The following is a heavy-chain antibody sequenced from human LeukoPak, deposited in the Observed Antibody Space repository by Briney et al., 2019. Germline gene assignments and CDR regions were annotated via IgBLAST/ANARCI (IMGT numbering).Heavy chain of an antibody. D-gene: IGHD5-18*01. CDR1: GGSFSDYY. V-gene: IGHV4-34*01. Sequence: PSETLSLTCAVYGGSFSDYYWSWIRQPPGKGLEWIGEINHSGSTNYNPSLKSRVTISVDTSKNQFSLKLSSVTAADTAVYYCARGRDTDYWGQGTLVTVSS. CDR3: ARGRDTDY. CDR2: INHSGST. J-gene: IGHJ4*02.